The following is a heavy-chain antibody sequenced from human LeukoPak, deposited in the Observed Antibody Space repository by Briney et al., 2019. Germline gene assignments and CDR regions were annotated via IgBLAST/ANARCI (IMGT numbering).Heavy chain of an antibody. V-gene: IGHV4-4*07. CDR1: GGSISSYY. CDR2: IYTSGST. CDR3: ARGETYYYDSSGYYYNY. Sequence: SETLSLTCTVSGGSISSYYWSWLRQPAGKGLEWIGRIYTSGSTNYNPSLKSRGTISVDTSKNQFSLKLSSVTAADTAVYYCARGETYYYDSSGYYYNYWGQGTLVTVSS. D-gene: IGHD3-22*01. J-gene: IGHJ4*02.